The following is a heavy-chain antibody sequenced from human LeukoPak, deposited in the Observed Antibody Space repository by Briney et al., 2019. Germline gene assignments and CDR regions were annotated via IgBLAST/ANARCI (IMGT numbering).Heavy chain of an antibody. D-gene: IGHD3-10*01. CDR1: GYTFTSYF. Sequence: ASVKVSCKASGYTFTSYFMHWVRQSPGRGLEGMGVINPSGGSTGNAQKCQGRVTLTMDTSTRTVYMERCSLRPEDTALYYCEIPYYYDSGSYSDYWGQGTLVTVSS. CDR3: EIPYYYDSGSYSDY. V-gene: IGHV1-46*01. CDR2: INPSGGST. J-gene: IGHJ4*02.